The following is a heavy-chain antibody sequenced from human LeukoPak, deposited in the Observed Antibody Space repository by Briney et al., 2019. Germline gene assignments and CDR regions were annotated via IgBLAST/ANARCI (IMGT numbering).Heavy chain of an antibody. V-gene: IGHV1-69*13. CDR3: AKDLTLGYSSSIFDY. CDR2: IIPIFGTA. D-gene: IGHD6-13*01. CDR1: GGTFSSYA. J-gene: IGHJ4*02. Sequence: ASVKVSCTASGGTFSSYAISWVRQAPGQGLEWMGGIIPIFGTANYAQKFQGRVTITADESTSTAYMELSSLRSEDTAVYYCAKDLTLGYSSSIFDYWGQGTLVTVSS.